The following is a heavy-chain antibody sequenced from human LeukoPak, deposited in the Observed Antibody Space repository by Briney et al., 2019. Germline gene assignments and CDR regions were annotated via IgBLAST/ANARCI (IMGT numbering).Heavy chain of an antibody. V-gene: IGHV3-7*01. D-gene: IGHD1-26*01. J-gene: IGHJ6*03. CDR1: GFTFSNYW. CDR3: ARVSSGSYFGYYYYYMDV. CDR2: INQDGSKE. Sequence: GGSLRLSCAASGFTFSNYWMTWVRQAPRKGLEWVAHINQDGSKEYYMDSVKARFTISRDNAKNTLYLQMNSLRAEDTAVYYCARVSSGSYFGYYYYYMDVWGKGTTVTVSS.